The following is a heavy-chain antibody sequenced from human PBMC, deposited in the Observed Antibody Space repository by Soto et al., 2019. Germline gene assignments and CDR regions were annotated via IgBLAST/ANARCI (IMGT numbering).Heavy chain of an antibody. Sequence: ASVKVSCKASGYTFTDFYMHWVRQAPGQGLEWMGWINPNSGGTKYAQKLQGRVTMTRDTSISTAYMELSSLTSDDTAVYYCARHPNDSDSSGYSFDSWGQGTLVTVSS. D-gene: IGHD3-22*01. CDR3: ARHPNDSDSSGYSFDS. CDR1: GYTFTDFY. CDR2: INPNSGGT. J-gene: IGHJ4*02. V-gene: IGHV1-2*02.